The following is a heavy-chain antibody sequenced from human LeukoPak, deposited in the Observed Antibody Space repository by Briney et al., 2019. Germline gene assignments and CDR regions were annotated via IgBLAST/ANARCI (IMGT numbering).Heavy chain of an antibody. CDR2: IYHSGST. CDR3: ARGLRGDSSGYYPEY. V-gene: IGHV4-4*02. D-gene: IGHD3-22*01. CDR1: GGSISSSNW. J-gene: IGHJ4*02. Sequence: SETLSLTCAVSGGSISSSNWWSWVRQPPGKGLEWIGEIYHSGSTNYNPSLKSRVTISVDTSKNQFSLKLSSVTAADTAVYYCARGLRGDSSGYYPEYWGQGTLVTVSS.